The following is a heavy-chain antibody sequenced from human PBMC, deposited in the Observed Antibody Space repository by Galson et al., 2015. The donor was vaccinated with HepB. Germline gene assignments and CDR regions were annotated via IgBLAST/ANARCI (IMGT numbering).Heavy chain of an antibody. Sequence: QSGAEVKKPGESLKISCKGSGYSFTSYWIGWVRQMPGKGLEWMGIIYPGDSDTRYSPSFQGQVTISADKSISTAYLQWSSLKASDTAMYYCARRRRGYCSGGSCREFYFDYWGQGTLVTVSS. J-gene: IGHJ4*02. CDR3: ARRRRGYCSGGSCREFYFDY. CDR2: IYPGDSDT. V-gene: IGHV5-51*01. D-gene: IGHD2-15*01. CDR1: GYSFTSYW.